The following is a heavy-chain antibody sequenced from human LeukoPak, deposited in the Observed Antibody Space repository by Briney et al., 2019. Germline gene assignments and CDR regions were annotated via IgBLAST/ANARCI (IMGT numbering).Heavy chain of an antibody. CDR2: ISSSSSYI. D-gene: IGHD4-17*01. CDR3: ARVADYGDYLYYYYGMDV. CDR1: GFDFSSYT. V-gene: IGHV3-21*01. Sequence: GGSLRLSCAASGFDFSSYTMNWVRQAPGKGLEWVSSISSSSSYIYYADSVKGRFTISRDNAKNSLYLQMNSLRAEDTAVYYCARVADYGDYLYYYYGMDVWGQGTTVTVSS. J-gene: IGHJ6*02.